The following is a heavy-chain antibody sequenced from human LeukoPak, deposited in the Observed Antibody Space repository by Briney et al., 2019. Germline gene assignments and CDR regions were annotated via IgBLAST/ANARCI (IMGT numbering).Heavy chain of an antibody. Sequence: GGTLRLSCAASGFSFSNYAMSWVRQAPGKGLEWVSAVSGSGGSTYYTDSVKGRFTISRDNSKNTLYLQMNSLRAEDTAVYYCAKPAKTDYVDYWGQGTLVTVSS. CDR2: VSGSGGST. D-gene: IGHD4/OR15-4a*01. CDR1: GFSFSNYA. J-gene: IGHJ4*02. V-gene: IGHV3-23*01. CDR3: AKPAKTDYVDY.